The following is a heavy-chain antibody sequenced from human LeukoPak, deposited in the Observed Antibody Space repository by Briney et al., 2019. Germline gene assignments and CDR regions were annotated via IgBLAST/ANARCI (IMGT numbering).Heavy chain of an antibody. CDR3: ARDFGSGREHDY. J-gene: IGHJ4*02. V-gene: IGHV3-21*01. CDR2: ISSSSSYI. Sequence: SGGSLRLSCAASGFTFSSYSMNWVRQAPGKGLEWVSSISSSSSYIYYADSVKDRFTISRDNAKNSLYLQMNSLRAEDTAVYYCARDFGSGREHDYWGQGTLVTVSS. CDR1: GFTFSSYS. D-gene: IGHD3-10*01.